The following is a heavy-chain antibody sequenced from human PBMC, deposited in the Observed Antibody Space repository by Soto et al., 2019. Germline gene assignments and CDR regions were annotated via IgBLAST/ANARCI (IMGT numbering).Heavy chain of an antibody. D-gene: IGHD3-10*02. CDR2: IDFRGDK. CDR1: RGYSFNPTDEDS. CDR3: ARGMFYLAT. Sequence: SEXLSLTYTASRGYSFNPTDEDSWTWIRQPPGKGLEWIGSIDFRGDKNYGPSVAGRLVLSLDTAKNQFSLSLSSVTAEDTAVYYCARGMFYLATWGQGSLVTVSS. J-gene: IGHJ4*02. V-gene: IGHV4-30-4*01.